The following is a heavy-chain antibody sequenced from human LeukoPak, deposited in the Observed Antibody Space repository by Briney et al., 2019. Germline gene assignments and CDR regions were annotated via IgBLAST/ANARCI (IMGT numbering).Heavy chain of an antibody. CDR1: GDSISSSY. V-gene: IGHV4-59*01. J-gene: IGHJ3*02. CDR2: IYYNGNT. CDR3: VRGNYDNRGYSNAFDS. Sequence: PSETLSLTCTVSGDSISSSYWSWIRQPPGKRLEWIGYIYYNGNTNSNPSLKSRVTISADTSKNQFSLKLSSVTAADTAIYYCVRGNYDNRGYSNAFDSWGEGTIVTVSS. D-gene: IGHD3-22*01.